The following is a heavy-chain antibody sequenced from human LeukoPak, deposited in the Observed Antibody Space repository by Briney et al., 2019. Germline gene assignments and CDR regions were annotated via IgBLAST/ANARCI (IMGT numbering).Heavy chain of an antibody. CDR2: IKQDGSEE. CDR3: ARERYCSSTSCYELDY. Sequence: GGSLRLSCAASGFTFSSYWMSWVRQAPGKGLEWVANIKQDGSEEYYVDSVKGRFTISRDNAKNSLYLQMNSLRAEDTAVYYCARERYCSSTSCYELDYWGQGTLVTVSS. CDR1: GFTFSSYW. D-gene: IGHD2-2*01. J-gene: IGHJ4*02. V-gene: IGHV3-7*01.